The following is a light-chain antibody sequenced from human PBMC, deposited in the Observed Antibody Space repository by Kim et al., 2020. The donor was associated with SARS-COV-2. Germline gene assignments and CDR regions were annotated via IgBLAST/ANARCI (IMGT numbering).Light chain of an antibody. CDR1: QSLVHSSGNTY. CDR2: EVS. V-gene: IGKV2-30*02. CDR3: MQGTYWPT. Sequence: QPASISCRSSQSLVHSSGNTYLTWFQQRPGQSPRRLIYEVSTRDSGVPDRFRGSESGTDFTLEISRVEAEDVGVYYCMQGTYWPTFGQGTKVDIK. J-gene: IGKJ1*01.